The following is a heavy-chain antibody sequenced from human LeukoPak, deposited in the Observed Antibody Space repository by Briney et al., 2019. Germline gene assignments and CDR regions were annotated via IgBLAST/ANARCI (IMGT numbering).Heavy chain of an antibody. J-gene: IGHJ4*02. CDR1: GFTFSSYS. Sequence: GGSLRLSCAASGFTFSSYSMNWVRQAPGKGLEWVSSISSSSSYIYYADSVKGRFTISRDNAKNSLYLQMNSLRAEDTAVYYCARATDYDILTGYYIYWGQGTLVTVSS. CDR2: ISSSSSYI. V-gene: IGHV3-21*01. D-gene: IGHD3-9*01. CDR3: ARATDYDILTGYYIY.